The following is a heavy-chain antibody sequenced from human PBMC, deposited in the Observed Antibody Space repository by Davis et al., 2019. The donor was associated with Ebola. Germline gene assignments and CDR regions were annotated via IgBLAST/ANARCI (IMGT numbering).Heavy chain of an antibody. D-gene: IGHD4-17*01. V-gene: IGHV1-18*01. Sequence: AASVKVSCKASGYTFTTYIITWVRQAPGQGLEWMGWIAVYNGNTNYAQKPQGRVTMTTDTSTSTAYMELRSLRSDDTAVYYCARGDYGDYVIDYYGMDVWGQGTTVTVSS. CDR3: ARGDYGDYVIDYYGMDV. J-gene: IGHJ6*02. CDR1: GYTFTTYI. CDR2: IAVYNGNT.